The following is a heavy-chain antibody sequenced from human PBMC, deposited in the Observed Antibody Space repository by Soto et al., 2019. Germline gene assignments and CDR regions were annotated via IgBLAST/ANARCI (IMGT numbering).Heavy chain of an antibody. Sequence: QVQLVESGGGVVQPGRSLRLSCAASGFTFSSYGMHWVRQAPGKGLEWEAVISYDGSNKYYADSVKGRFTISRDNSKNTLYLQMNSLRAEDTAVYYCAKASTVVPYGMDVWGQGTTVTVSS. V-gene: IGHV3-30*18. CDR1: GFTFSSYG. J-gene: IGHJ6*02. D-gene: IGHD4-17*01. CDR3: AKASTVVPYGMDV. CDR2: ISYDGSNK.